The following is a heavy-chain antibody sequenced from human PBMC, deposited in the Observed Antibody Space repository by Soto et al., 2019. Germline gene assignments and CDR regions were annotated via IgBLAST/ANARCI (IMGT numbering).Heavy chain of an antibody. J-gene: IGHJ4*02. CDR2: IFPADSDT. Sequence: RGESLKISCQASGYSFWIGWVRQKPGKGLEWMGIIFPADSDTKYSPSFQGQVTISADKSISTAYLQWSSLKASDTAMYYCASNYYDSSGFDYWGQGTLVTVSS. CDR3: ASNYYDSSGFDY. V-gene: IGHV5-51*01. CDR1: GYSFW. D-gene: IGHD3-22*01.